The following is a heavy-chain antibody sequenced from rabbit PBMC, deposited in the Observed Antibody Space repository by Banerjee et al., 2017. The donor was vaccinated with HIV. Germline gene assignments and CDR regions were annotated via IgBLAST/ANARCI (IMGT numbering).Heavy chain of an antibody. CDR2: INTSSGNT. Sequence: WVRQAPGKGLEWIACINTSSGNTVYASWAKGRFTLSKTSSTTVTLQMTSLTAADTATYFCARDQFASSAYYFNLWGPGTLVTVS. J-gene: IGHJ4*01. D-gene: IGHD1-1*01. CDR3: ARDQFASSAYYFNL. V-gene: IGHV1S40*01.